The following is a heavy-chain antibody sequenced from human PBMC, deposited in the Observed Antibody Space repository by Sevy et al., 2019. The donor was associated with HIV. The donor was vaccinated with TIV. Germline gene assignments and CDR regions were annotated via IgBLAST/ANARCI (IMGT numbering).Heavy chain of an antibody. J-gene: IGHJ4*02. CDR3: ARDYNYYDSSGYYLQFDY. V-gene: IGHV1-2*06. Sequence: ASVKVSCKASGYTFTGYYMHWVRQAPGQGLEWMGRINPNSGGTNYAQKFQGRVTMTRDTSISTAYMELSRLGSDDTAVYYCARDYNYYDSSGYYLQFDYWGQGTLVTVSS. CDR1: GYTFTGYY. D-gene: IGHD3-22*01. CDR2: INPNSGGT.